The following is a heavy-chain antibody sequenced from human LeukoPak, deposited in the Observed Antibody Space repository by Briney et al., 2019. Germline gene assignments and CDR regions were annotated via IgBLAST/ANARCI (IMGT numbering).Heavy chain of an antibody. D-gene: IGHD2-2*01. CDR3: ASDSVVVPAASDY. J-gene: IGHJ4*02. V-gene: IGHV3-30*04. CDR2: ISYDGSNK. CDR1: GFTFSSYA. Sequence: GGSLRLSCAASGFTFSSYAMHWVRQAPGKGLEWVAVISYDGSNKYYADSVKGRFTISRDNSKKSLYLQMNSVRAEDTAVYYYASDSVVVPAASDYWGQGTLVTVSS.